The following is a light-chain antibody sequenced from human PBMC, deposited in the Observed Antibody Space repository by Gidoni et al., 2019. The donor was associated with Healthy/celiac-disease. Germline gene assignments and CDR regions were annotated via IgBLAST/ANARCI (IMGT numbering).Light chain of an antibody. J-gene: IGKJ4*01. CDR2: AAS. CDR1: QGISSY. V-gene: IGKV1-8*01. CDR3: QQYYSYTPS. Sequence: AIRITQSPSSLSASTGDRVTITCRASQGISSYLAWYQQKPGKAPKLLIYAASTLQSGVPSRFSGSGSGTDFTITISCLQSEDFATYYCQQYYSYTPSFGGGTKVEIK.